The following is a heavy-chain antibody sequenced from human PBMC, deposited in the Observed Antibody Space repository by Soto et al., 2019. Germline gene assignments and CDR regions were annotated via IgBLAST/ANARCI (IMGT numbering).Heavy chain of an antibody. J-gene: IGHJ4*02. Sequence: PGGSLRLSCAASVFSFSTYWMSWVRQAPGKGLEWVATINPDGSDKYYADSVKGRFTISRDNFRSTLYLQMNSLRAEDTAVYYCAKEFHSWNYFDYWGQGTLVTVS. CDR3: AKEFHSWNYFDY. V-gene: IGHV3-7*01. CDR2: INPDGSDK. D-gene: IGHD1-20*01. CDR1: VFSFSTYW.